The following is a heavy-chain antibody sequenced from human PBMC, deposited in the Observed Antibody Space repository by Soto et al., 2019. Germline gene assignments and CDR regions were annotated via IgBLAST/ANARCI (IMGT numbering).Heavy chain of an antibody. Sequence: PGGSLRLSCAASGFTSSRYAMHWVRQAPDKGLEWVAVISYDGSNKYYADSVKGRCTISRDNSKNTLYLQMNSLRAEDTAVYYCAIEVISPGGPDGFDIWGQGTMVTVSS. CDR1: GFTSSRYA. CDR3: AIEVISPGGPDGFDI. CDR2: ISYDGSNK. V-gene: IGHV3-30-3*01. J-gene: IGHJ3*02. D-gene: IGHD2-15*01.